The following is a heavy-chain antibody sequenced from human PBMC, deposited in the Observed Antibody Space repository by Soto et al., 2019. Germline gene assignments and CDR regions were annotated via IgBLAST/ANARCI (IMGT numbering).Heavy chain of an antibody. V-gene: IGHV4-4*02. CDR2: IYHSGST. CDR1: SGSISSSNW. CDR3: AREGAVDGVGYAFDI. J-gene: IGHJ3*02. D-gene: IGHD6-19*01. Sequence: SETLSLTCAVSSGSISSSNWWSWVRQPPGKGLEWIGEIYHSGSTNYNPSLKSRVTISVDKSKNQFSLKLSSVTAADTAVYYCAREGAVDGVGYAFDIWGQGTMVTVSS.